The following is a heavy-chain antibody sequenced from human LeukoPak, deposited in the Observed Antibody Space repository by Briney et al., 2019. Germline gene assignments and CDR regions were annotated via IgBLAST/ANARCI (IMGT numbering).Heavy chain of an antibody. CDR1: GGSISRYY. Sequence: PSETLSLTCTVSGGSISRYYWSWIRQPAGKGLEWIGRVYTSGSTTYNPSLKSRVTMSIDTSKNQFSLKVSSVTAADTAVYYCARDLGGSYSSETWFDPWGQGTLVTVSS. J-gene: IGHJ5*02. CDR2: VYTSGST. D-gene: IGHD1-26*01. CDR3: ARDLGGSYSSETWFDP. V-gene: IGHV4-4*07.